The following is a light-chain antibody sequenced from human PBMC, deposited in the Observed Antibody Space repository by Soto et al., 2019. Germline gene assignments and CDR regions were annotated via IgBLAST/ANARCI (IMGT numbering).Light chain of an antibody. CDR1: SSPVGGYHY. V-gene: IGLV2-11*01. CDR2: AVS. CDR3: CSYAGRYTYV. Sequence: QAALTPPRSVSVSPGQSVTISCTGTSSPVGGYHYVSWYQQFPGKAPKLMIYAVSQRPSGVPDRFSGSESGNTASLTISGLQADDEADYYCCSYAGRYTYVFGSGTKVTVL. J-gene: IGLJ1*01.